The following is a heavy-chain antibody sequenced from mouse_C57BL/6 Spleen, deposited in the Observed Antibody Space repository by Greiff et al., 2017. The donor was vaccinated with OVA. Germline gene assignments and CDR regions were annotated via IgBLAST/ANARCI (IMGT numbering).Heavy chain of an antibody. CDR1: GFNIKDYY. D-gene: IGHD1-1*01. CDR3: ARRYDGSSWDWFAY. Sequence: VQLQHSGAELVKPGASVKLSCTASGFNIKDYYMHWVKQRTEQGLEWIGRIDPEDGETTYAPKFQGKATITADTSSNTAYLPLSSLTSEDTAVYYRARRYDGSSWDWFAYWGQGTLVTVSA. CDR2: IDPEDGET. V-gene: IGHV14-2*01. J-gene: IGHJ3*01.